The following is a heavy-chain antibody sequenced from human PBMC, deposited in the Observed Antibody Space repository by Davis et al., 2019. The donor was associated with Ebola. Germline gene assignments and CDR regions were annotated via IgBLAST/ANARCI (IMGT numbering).Heavy chain of an antibody. CDR2: IYSGGST. J-gene: IGHJ4*02. CDR3: ARVVTMIVVT. V-gene: IGHV3-74*01. D-gene: IGHD3-22*01. CDR1: GFTFSSYW. Sequence: GESLKISCAASGFTFSSYWMHWVRQAPGKGLEWVSVIYSGGSTNYADSVKGRFTISRDNAKNTLNLQMNSLRAEDTAVYYCARVVTMIVVTWGQGTLVTVSS.